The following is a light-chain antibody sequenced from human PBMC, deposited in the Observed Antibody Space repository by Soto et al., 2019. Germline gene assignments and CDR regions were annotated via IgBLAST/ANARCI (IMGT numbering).Light chain of an antibody. CDR1: QSLNSN. V-gene: IGKV3-15*01. CDR3: QQYNYWPPNT. CDR2: GAS. J-gene: IGKJ4*01. Sequence: EIVLTQSPATLSLSPGERATLSCRATQSLNSNLAWYQQKPGQAPRLLIYGASTRATGIPARFSGSGSGTEFTLTISSLQSEDFAVYYCQQYNYWPPNTFGGGTKVDIK.